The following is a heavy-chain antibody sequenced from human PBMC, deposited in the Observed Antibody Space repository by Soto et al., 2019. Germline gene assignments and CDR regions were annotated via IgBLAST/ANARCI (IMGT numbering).Heavy chain of an antibody. D-gene: IGHD6-13*01. V-gene: IGHV3-48*03. Sequence: GGSLRLSCAASGFTFSSYEMSWVRQAPGKGLEWVSNISGSGGTKYYADFVKGRFTISRDNPKNSLYLQMNSLRAEDTAVYYCARDRGSPRDFDYWGQGTLVTVSS. J-gene: IGHJ4*02. CDR1: GFTFSSYE. CDR2: ISGSGGTK. CDR3: ARDRGSPRDFDY.